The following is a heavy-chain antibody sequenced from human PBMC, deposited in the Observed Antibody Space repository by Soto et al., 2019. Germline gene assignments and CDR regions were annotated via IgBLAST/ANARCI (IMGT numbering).Heavy chain of an antibody. CDR3: ARRGTTVVTPSDY. J-gene: IGHJ4*02. D-gene: IGHD4-17*01. CDR1: GGSISSSSYY. V-gene: IGHV4-39*01. Sequence: SETLSLTCTVSGGSISSSSYYWGWIRQPPGKGLEWIGSIYYSGSTYYNPSLKSRVTISVDTSKNQFSLKLSSVTAADTAVYYCARRGTTVVTPSDYWGQGTLVTVSS. CDR2: IYYSGST.